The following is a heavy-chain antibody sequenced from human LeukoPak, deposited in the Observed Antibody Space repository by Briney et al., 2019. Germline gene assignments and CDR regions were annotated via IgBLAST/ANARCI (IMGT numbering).Heavy chain of an antibody. D-gene: IGHD6-13*01. CDR2: INPNSGGT. CDR1: GYTFTGYY. CDR3: ASLSIAAAGTWVTPYFDY. V-gene: IGHV1-2*02. Sequence: GASVKLSCKASGYTFTGYYMHWVRQAPGQGLEWMGWINPNSGGTNYAQKFQGRVTITRDTSNSTAYMELSRLRSDDTAVYYCASLSIAAAGTWVTPYFDYWGQGTLVTVSS. J-gene: IGHJ4*02.